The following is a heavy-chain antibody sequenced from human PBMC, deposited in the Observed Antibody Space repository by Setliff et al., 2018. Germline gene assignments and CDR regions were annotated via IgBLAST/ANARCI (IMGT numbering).Heavy chain of an antibody. CDR2: INHSGST. CDR3: ARGFAAEYSSGWGTWYYYMDV. Sequence: SETLSLTCAVYGGSFSGYYWSWIRQPPGKGLEWIGEINHSGSTNYNPSLKSRVTISVDTSKNQFSLKLSSVTAADTAVYYCARGFAAEYSSGWGTWYYYMDVWAKGTTVTVSS. CDR1: GGSFSGYY. D-gene: IGHD6-19*01. J-gene: IGHJ6*03. V-gene: IGHV4-34*01.